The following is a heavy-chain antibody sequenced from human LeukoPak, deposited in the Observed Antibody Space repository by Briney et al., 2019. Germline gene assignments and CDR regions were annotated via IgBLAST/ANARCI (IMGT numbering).Heavy chain of an antibody. D-gene: IGHD3-16*02. CDR2: MFHSGST. V-gene: IGHV4-38-2*02. J-gene: IGHJ4*02. CDR3: ARDPLGGYHFDY. CDR1: GYFISSGYY. Sequence: SETLSLTCAVSGYFISSGYYWGWIRQPPGKGLEWIGSMFHSGSTYYHPSLRSRVTISIDRSKNQFSLKLSSVTAADTAVYYCARDPLGGYHFDYWGQGTLVTVSS.